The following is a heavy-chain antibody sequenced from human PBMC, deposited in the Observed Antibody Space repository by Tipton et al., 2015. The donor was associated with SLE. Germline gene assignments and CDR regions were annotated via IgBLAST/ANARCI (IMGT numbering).Heavy chain of an antibody. J-gene: IGHJ4*02. D-gene: IGHD6-6*01. CDR2: IGSSGSPI. CDR1: GFTFGDYS. Sequence: GSLRLSCTASGFTFGDYSMNWVRQAPGKGLEWLSYIGSSGSPIYYADSVKGRFTISRGNAKNSLYLQMNSLRAEDTAVYYCARDQDRSSSGGRTYFDYWGQGTLVTVSS. CDR3: ARDQDRSSSGGRTYFDY. V-gene: IGHV3-48*03.